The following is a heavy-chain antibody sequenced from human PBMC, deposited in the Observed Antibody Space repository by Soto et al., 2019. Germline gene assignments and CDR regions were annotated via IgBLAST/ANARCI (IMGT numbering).Heavy chain of an antibody. CDR1: GYSFTIYW. J-gene: IGHJ6*03. V-gene: IGHV5-51*01. CDR3: AIASLGYYMDV. CDR2: IYPGDSHT. Sequence: GEALKISCKGSGYSFTIYWIVWVRQMPGKGLEWMGIIYPGDSHTRYSPSFQGQVIISVDKSISTAYLQWSSLKASDTAMYYCAIASLGYYMDVWGKGTTVTVSS. D-gene: IGHD3-16*01.